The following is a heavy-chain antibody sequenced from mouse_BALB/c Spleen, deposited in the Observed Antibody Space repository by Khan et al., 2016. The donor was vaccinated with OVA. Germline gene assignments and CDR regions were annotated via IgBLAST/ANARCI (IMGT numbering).Heavy chain of an antibody. CDR1: GYAFSSYW. J-gene: IGHJ3*01. CDR3: AREGYYGSRRAWFAY. V-gene: IGHV1-80*01. D-gene: IGHD1-1*01. CDR2: IYPGDGNT. Sequence: MQLVESGAELVRPGSSVKISYKASGYAFSSYWMNWVKQRPGQGLEWIGQIYPGDGNTYDNGKLKGNPTLTADKSSSTAYMQLTSLTSEDSAVSFCAREGYYGSRRAWFAYWGQGTLVTVSA.